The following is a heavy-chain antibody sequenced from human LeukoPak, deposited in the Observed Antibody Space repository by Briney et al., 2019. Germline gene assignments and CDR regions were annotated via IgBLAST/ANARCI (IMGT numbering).Heavy chain of an antibody. CDR1: GYTFTTYY. Sequence: GASVKVSCKASGYTFTTYYMHWVRQAPGQGLEWMGIINPSDGSTSYAQKFQDRVTMTRDTSTSTVYMELSSLRSEDTAVYYCAREGLDTSDYYGSRLDYWGPGTLVTVSP. D-gene: IGHD3-22*01. V-gene: IGHV1-46*01. J-gene: IGHJ4*02. CDR2: INPSDGST. CDR3: AREGLDTSDYYGSRLDY.